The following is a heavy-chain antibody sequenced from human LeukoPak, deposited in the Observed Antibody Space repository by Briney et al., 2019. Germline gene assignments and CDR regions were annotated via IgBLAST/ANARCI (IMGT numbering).Heavy chain of an antibody. CDR1: GFTVSSNY. Sequence: GGSLRLSCAASGFTVSSNYMNWVRQAPGKGLEWVSYISSSSSTIYYADSVKGRFTISRDNAKNSLYLQMNSLRAEDTAVYYCARDLRYYYGSGSLDWGQGTLVTVSS. V-gene: IGHV3-48*01. CDR3: ARDLRYYYGSGSLD. D-gene: IGHD3-10*01. CDR2: ISSSSSTI. J-gene: IGHJ4*02.